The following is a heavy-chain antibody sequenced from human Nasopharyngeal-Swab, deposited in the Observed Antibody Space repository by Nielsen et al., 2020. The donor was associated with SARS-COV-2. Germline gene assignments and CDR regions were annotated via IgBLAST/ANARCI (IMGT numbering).Heavy chain of an antibody. CDR2: FDPEDGET. CDR1: GGSFSGYA. D-gene: IGHD1-26*01. CDR3: ATEFAFYSGSHRGSVW. Sequence: ASVKVSCKASGGSFSGYAISWVRQAPGHGLEWMGGFDPEDGETIYAQKFQGRVTMTEDTSTDTAYMELSSLRSEDTAVYYCATEFAFYSGSHRGSVWWGQGTLVTVSS. V-gene: IGHV1-24*01. J-gene: IGHJ4*02.